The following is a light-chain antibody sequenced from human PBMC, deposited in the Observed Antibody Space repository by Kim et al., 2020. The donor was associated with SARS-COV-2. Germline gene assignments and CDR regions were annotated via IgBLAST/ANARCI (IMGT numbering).Light chain of an antibody. CDR3: CSYAGGHWV. J-gene: IGLJ3*02. V-gene: IGLV2-11*01. CDR2: DVS. Sequence: DTSSCTGTSSVVGGYDYVSGNQPHPGKAPKLMIDDVSKRASGVPDRFSGSESGNTASLTISGLQAEDEADYYGCSYAGGHWVFGGGTKLTVL. CDR1: SSVVGGYDY.